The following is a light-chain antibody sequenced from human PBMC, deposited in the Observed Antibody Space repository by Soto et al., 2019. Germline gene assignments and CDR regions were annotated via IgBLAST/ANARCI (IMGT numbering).Light chain of an antibody. CDR1: ESIIIL. CDR3: QQYKIYSKWT. Sequence: IQMTQSPSTLSASVVDRFAIACRAGESIIILLSCYQQKPGKAPKLLIDVASILESGVPSRFSGGGSGTEASLTIGSLQLDDLATYYCQQYKIYSKWTFGQGT. J-gene: IGKJ1*01. V-gene: IGKV1-5*01. CDR2: VAS.